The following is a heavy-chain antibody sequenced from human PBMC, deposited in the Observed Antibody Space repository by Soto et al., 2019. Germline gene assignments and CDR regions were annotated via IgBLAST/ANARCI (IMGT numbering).Heavy chain of an antibody. CDR2: IYYSGST. CDR3: ARLERLPRHYYGLDV. V-gene: IGHV4-39*01. Sequence: QLQLQESGPGLVKPSETLSLTCTVSGGSISSSSYYWGWIRQPPGKGLEWIGSIYYSGSTYYNPYIEWTVPISVDTPQNQCSLKLSSVTAAHTAVYYGARLERLPRHYYGLDVWGQGTTVTVSS. J-gene: IGHJ6*02. CDR1: GGSISSSSYY.